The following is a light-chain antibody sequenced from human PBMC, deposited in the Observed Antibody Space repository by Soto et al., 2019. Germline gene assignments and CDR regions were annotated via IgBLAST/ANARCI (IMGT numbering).Light chain of an antibody. CDR1: SSDVGAYDY. J-gene: IGLJ1*01. V-gene: IGLV2-14*01. CDR3: SSYTSATTYV. CDR2: EVS. Sequence: QSALTQPASVSGSPGQSITISCTGTSSDVGAYDYVSWYQHHPGKAPKLMIHEVSDRPSGISNHFSGSKSGNTASLTISGLQAEDEADYYCSSYTSATTYVFGTGTKVTVL.